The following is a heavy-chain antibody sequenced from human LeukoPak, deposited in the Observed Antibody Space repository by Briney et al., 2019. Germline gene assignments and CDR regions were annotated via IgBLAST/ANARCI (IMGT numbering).Heavy chain of an antibody. Sequence: SETLSLTCTVSGGSISSYYWSWIRQPPGKGLEWIGYIYYSGSTNYNPSLKSRVTISVGTSKNQFSLKLSSVTAADMAVYYCARDWISNYYDSSGYYYGMDVWGQGTTVTVSS. CDR2: IYYSGST. CDR1: GGSISSYY. CDR3: ARDWISNYYDSSGYYYGMDV. D-gene: IGHD3-22*01. V-gene: IGHV4-59*01. J-gene: IGHJ6*02.